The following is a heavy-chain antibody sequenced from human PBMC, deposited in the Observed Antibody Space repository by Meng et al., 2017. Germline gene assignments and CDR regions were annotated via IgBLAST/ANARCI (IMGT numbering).Heavy chain of an antibody. D-gene: IGHD3-22*01. CDR2: IWYDGSNK. Sequence: GGSLRLSCAASGSTFSSYGMHWVRQAPGKGLEWVAVIWYDGSNKYYADAVKGRFTISRDNSKNTLYLQMNSLRAEDTAVYYCARSWGDTYYYDSSGYYHQGRAAFDIWGQGTMVTVSS. CDR1: GSTFSSYG. J-gene: IGHJ3*02. V-gene: IGHV3-33*01. CDR3: ARSWGDTYYYDSSGYYHQGRAAFDI.